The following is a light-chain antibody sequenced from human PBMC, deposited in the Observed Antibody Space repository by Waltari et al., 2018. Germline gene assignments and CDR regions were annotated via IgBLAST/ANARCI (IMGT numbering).Light chain of an antibody. Sequence: QSVLTQPPSASGTPGQRVTISCSGSSSNIGSNIVNWYQQLPGTAPKRLVHSNDQRPSGVPARVSGSKSGTSASLAISGLQSEDETDYYCAAWDDSLDGLVFGGGTKLTVL. CDR1: SSNIGSNI. V-gene: IGLV1-44*01. CDR3: AAWDDSLDGLV. J-gene: IGLJ2*01. CDR2: SND.